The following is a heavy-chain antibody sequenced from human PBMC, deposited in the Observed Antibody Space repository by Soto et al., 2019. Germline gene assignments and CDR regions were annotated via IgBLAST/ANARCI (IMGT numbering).Heavy chain of an antibody. CDR3: ANHYYDSSGYYVGDYFDY. Sequence: EVQLLESEGGWVQPGGSLRLSCAASGFTFSSYAMSWVRQAPGKGLEWVSAISGSGGSTYYADSVKGRFTISRDNSKNTLYLQMNSLRAEDTAVYYCANHYYDSSGYYVGDYFDYWGQGTLVTVSS. CDR2: ISGSGGST. J-gene: IGHJ4*02. V-gene: IGHV3-23*01. CDR1: GFTFSSYA. D-gene: IGHD3-22*01.